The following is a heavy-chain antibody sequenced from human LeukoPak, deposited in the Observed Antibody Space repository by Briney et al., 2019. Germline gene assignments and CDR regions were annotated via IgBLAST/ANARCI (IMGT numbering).Heavy chain of an antibody. J-gene: IGHJ4*02. D-gene: IGHD3-3*02. Sequence: GGALRLSCAASGFTFSSYEMSWVRPAPGKGPGWVSDISTSGSTIYYADSVKGRFTISRDNTKNSLYLQMNSLRAEDTAVYYCARSIFGGGFDYWGQGTLVTVSS. CDR3: ARSIFGGGFDY. CDR2: ISTSGSTI. CDR1: GFTFSSYE. V-gene: IGHV3-48*03.